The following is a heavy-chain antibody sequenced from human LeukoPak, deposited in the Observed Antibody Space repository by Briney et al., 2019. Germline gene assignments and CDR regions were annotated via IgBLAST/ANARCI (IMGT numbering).Heavy chain of an antibody. D-gene: IGHD3-9*01. J-gene: IGHJ5*02. CDR3: ASRRRYFEET. CDR1: GGSISSSSYY. CDR2: IYYSGST. V-gene: IGHV4-39*01. Sequence: PSETLSLTCTVSGGSISSSSYYWGWIRQPPGKGLEWIGSIYYSGSTYYNPSLKSRVTISVDTSKNQFSLKLSSVTAADTAVYYCASRRRYFEETWGQGTLVTVSS.